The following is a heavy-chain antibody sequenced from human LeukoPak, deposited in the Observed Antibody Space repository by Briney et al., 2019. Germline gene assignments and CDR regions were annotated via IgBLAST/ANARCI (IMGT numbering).Heavy chain of an antibody. Sequence: PSETLSLTCAVYGGSFSGYYWSWIRQPPGKGLEWIGEINHSGSTNCNPSLKSRVTISVDTSKNQFSLKLSSVTAADTAVYYCARGLGYYYGSGSYYNPLGQGTLVTVSS. CDR3: ARGLGYYYGSGSYYNP. D-gene: IGHD3-10*01. V-gene: IGHV4-34*01. J-gene: IGHJ5*02. CDR1: GGSFSGYY. CDR2: INHSGST.